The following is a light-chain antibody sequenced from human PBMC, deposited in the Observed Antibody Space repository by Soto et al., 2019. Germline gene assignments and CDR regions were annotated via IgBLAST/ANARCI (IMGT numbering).Light chain of an antibody. CDR1: QTISSC. Sequence: DIQMTLSPSTLSGYVGDRVTITCRASQTISSCLDWYQQKPGKAPKLLIYAASSLKSGVPSRFSGSGSGTDFTLTISSLQPDDFATYYCQQSYSTFVTFGQGTRVEIK. CDR2: AAS. CDR3: QQSYSTFVT. V-gene: IGKV1-5*03. J-gene: IGKJ5*01.